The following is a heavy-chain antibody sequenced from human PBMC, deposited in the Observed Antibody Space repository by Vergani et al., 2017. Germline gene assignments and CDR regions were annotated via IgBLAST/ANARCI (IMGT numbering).Heavy chain of an antibody. CDR3: ANLIAAAGTFDY. Sequence: QVQLVESGGGVVQPGRSLRLSCAASGFTFSSYGMHWVRQAPGKGLEWVAVISYDGSNKYYADSVKGRFTISRDNSKNTLYLQMNSLRAEDTAVYYCANLIAAAGTFDYWGQGTLVTVSS. CDR2: ISYDGSNK. CDR1: GFTFSSYG. D-gene: IGHD6-13*01. V-gene: IGHV3-30*18. J-gene: IGHJ4*02.